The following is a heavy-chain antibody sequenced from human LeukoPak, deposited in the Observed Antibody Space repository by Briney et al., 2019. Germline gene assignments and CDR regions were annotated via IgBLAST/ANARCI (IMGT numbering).Heavy chain of an antibody. Sequence: GGSLRLSCAASGFTFSSYWMHWVRQAPGKGLEWVSRINSDGSSTGYADSVKGRFTISRDNAKNTLYLQMNSLRAEDTAVYYCARACYYDSSGYLGDAFDIWGQGTMVTVSS. CDR1: GFTFSSYW. CDR3: ARACYYDSSGYLGDAFDI. D-gene: IGHD3-22*01. V-gene: IGHV3-74*01. J-gene: IGHJ3*02. CDR2: INSDGSST.